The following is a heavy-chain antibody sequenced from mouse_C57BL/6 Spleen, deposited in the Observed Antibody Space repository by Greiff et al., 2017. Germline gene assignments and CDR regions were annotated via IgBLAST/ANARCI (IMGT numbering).Heavy chain of an antibody. CDR3: ARSGGLLPFAY. D-gene: IGHD2-3*01. CDR1: GYTFTSYW. CDR2: IDPSDSET. Sequence: QVQLKQPGAELVRPGSSVKLSCKASGYTFTSYWMHWVKQRPIQGLEWIGNIDPSDSETHYNQKFKDKATLTVDKSSSTAYMQLSSLTSEDSAVYYCARSGGLLPFAYWGQGTLVTVSA. J-gene: IGHJ3*01. V-gene: IGHV1-52*01.